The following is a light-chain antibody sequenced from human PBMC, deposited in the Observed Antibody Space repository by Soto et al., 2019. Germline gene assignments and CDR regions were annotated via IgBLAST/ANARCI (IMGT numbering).Light chain of an antibody. CDR2: EGN. V-gene: IGLV2-23*01. CDR3: CSSVTGSTLV. Sequence: QSALSQPASVSGSPGQSISISCTGSSSDVGTYNLVSWYQQRPGKGPKLMIYEGNKRPSGVSSRFSGSKSGDTASLTISGLQAEDEADYYCCSSVTGSTLVFGGGTKLTVL. CDR1: SSDVGTYNL. J-gene: IGLJ2*01.